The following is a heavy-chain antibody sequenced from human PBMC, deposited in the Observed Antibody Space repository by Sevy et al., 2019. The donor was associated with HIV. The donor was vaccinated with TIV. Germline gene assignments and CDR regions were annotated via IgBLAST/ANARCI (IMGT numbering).Heavy chain of an antibody. Sequence: ASVKVSCKASGGTFSSYAISWVRQAPGQGLEWMGRIIPIFGTANYAQKFQGRDTITADESTSTAYMELSSLRSEDTAVYYCARGETYYGSGSGYWGQGTLVTVSS. CDR2: IIPIFGTA. CDR3: ARGETYYGSGSGY. V-gene: IGHV1-69*13. D-gene: IGHD3-10*01. J-gene: IGHJ4*02. CDR1: GGTFSSYA.